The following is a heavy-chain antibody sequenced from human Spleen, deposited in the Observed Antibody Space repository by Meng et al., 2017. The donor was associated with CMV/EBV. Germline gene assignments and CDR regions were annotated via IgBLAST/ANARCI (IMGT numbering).Heavy chain of an antibody. CDR2: INPNSGVT. V-gene: IGHV1-2*02. CDR3: ARDRAAWGRKNTFDY. Sequence: ASVKVSCKASGYTFSGYYIHWVRQAPGQGPEWLGWINPNSGVTKYVDKFRGRVTMTRDTSSATVYMDLSGLRSDDTAVYFCARDRAAWGRKNTFDYWGQGTLVTVSS. D-gene: IGHD7-27*01. CDR1: GYTFSGYY. J-gene: IGHJ4*02.